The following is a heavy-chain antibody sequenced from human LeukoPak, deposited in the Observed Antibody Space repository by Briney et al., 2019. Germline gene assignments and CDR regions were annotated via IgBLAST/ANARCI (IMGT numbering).Heavy chain of an antibody. CDR1: GFTFSSYE. CDR3: VRDPGITGTSY. V-gene: IGHV3-48*03. CDR2: ISGSGSTI. D-gene: IGHD1-20*01. Sequence: GGSLRLSCAASGFTFSSYEMNWVRQAPGKGLEWVSYISGSGSTIYYTDSVKGRFTISRDSAKNSLYLQMNSLRAEDTAVYYCVRDPGITGTSYWGQGTLVTVSS. J-gene: IGHJ4*02.